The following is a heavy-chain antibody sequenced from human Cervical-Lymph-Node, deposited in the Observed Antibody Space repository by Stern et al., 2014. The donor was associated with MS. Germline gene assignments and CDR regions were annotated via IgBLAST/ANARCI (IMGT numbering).Heavy chain of an antibody. V-gene: IGHV1-69*01. CDR3: ARGELKEGLVRGMDV. J-gene: IGHJ6*02. CDR1: GGTFSSYA. CDR2: MIPIFGTA. Sequence: QLVQSGAEVKKPGSSVKGSCKASGGTFSSYAISWVRQAPGKGLERMGGMIPIFGTANYAQNFQGRVTITADESTSTAYMELSSLRSEDTAVYYCARGELKEGLVRGMDVWGQGTTVTVSS. D-gene: IGHD1-26*01.